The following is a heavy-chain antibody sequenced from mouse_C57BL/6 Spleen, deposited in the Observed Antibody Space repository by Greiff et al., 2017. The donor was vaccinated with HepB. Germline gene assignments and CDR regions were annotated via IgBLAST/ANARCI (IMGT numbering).Heavy chain of an antibody. CDR3: TRGGYYYGSTPWYFDV. CDR1: GFTFSSYA. D-gene: IGHD1-1*01. J-gene: IGHJ1*03. Sequence: EVMLVESGEGLVKPGGSLKLSCAASGFTFSSYAMSWVRQTPEKRLEWVAYISSGGDYIYYADTVKGRFTISRDNARNTLYLQMSSLKSEDTAMYYCTRGGYYYGSTPWYFDVWGTGTTVTVSS. V-gene: IGHV5-9-1*02. CDR2: ISSGGDYI.